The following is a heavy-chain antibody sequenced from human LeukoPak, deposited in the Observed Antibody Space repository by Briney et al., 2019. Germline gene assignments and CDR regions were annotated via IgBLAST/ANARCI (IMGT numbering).Heavy chain of an antibody. CDR3: ARDYYDSSGYYEDAFDI. J-gene: IGHJ3*02. CDR1: GGTFSSYA. D-gene: IGHD3-22*01. CDR2: IIPILGIA. V-gene: IGHV1-69*04. Sequence: SVKVSCKASGGTFSSYAISWVRQAPGQGLEWMGRIIPILGIANYAQKFQGRVTMTTDTSTSTAYMELRSLRSDDTAVYYCARDYYDSSGYYEDAFDIWGQGTMVTVSS.